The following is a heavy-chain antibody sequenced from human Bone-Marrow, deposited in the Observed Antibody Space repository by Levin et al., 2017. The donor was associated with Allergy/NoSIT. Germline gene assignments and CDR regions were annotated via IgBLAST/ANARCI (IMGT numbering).Heavy chain of an antibody. CDR3: ARDLPYSGYDVDYYGIDV. J-gene: IGHJ6*02. D-gene: IGHD5-12*01. CDR2: IYSDGTT. CDR1: GFIFSSHW. Sequence: GGSLRLSCAASGFIFSSHWMHWVRQAPGKGLVWVSRIYSDGTTAYADFAKGRFTASRDDAKNMLYLQMNSLRAEDTAVYYYARDLPYSGYDVDYYGIDVWGQGTTVTVSS. V-gene: IGHV3-74*01.